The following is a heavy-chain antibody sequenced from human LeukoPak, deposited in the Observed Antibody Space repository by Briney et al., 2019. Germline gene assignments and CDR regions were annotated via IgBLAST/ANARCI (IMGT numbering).Heavy chain of an antibody. CDR2: FYYSGST. CDR1: GGSISSGGYY. V-gene: IGHV4-31*03. D-gene: IGHD3-10*01. Sequence: SETLSLTCTVSGGSISSGGYYWSWIRQHPGKGLEWIGYFYYSGSTYYNPSLKSRVTISVDTSKNQFSLKLSSVTAADTAVYYCARVRVRMVRGVIDYWGQGTLVTVSS. J-gene: IGHJ4*02. CDR3: ARVRVRMVRGVIDY.